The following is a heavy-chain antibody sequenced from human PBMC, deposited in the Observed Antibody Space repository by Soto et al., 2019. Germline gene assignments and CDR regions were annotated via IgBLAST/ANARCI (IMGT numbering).Heavy chain of an antibody. Sequence: GASVKVSCKDSGGTFSSYAISWVRQAPGQGLEWMGGIIPIFGTANYAQKFQGRVTITADKSTSTAYMELSSLRSEDTAVYYCARGSYDILTGYYPYYYYGMDVWGQGTTVTVSS. CDR1: GGTFSSYA. D-gene: IGHD3-9*01. J-gene: IGHJ6*02. V-gene: IGHV1-69*06. CDR3: ARGSYDILTGYYPYYYYGMDV. CDR2: IIPIFGTA.